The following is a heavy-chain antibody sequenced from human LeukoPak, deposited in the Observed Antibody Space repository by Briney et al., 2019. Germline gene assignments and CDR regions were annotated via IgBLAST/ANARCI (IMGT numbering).Heavy chain of an antibody. Sequence: PSGTLSLTCAVSGGSISSSNWWSWVRQPPGKGLEWIGEIYHSGSTNYNPSLKSRVTISVDTSKNQFSLKLSSVTAADTAVYYCARVGQDGYYDFWSGYYYYYYMDVWGKGTTVTVSS. CDR1: GGSISSSNW. J-gene: IGHJ6*03. V-gene: IGHV4-4*02. CDR2: IYHSGST. CDR3: ARVGQDGYYDFWSGYYYYYYMDV. D-gene: IGHD3-3*01.